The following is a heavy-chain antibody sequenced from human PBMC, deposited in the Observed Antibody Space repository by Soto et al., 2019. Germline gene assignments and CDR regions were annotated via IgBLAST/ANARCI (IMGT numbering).Heavy chain of an antibody. J-gene: IGHJ4*02. CDR2: ISGSAGT. D-gene: IGHD3-16*02. Sequence: GGSLRLSCTASGFTFRTYAMTWFRQAPGKGLEWVSAISGSAGTFYATSVKGRFTISRDNSRSTVYLQMHSLRAEDSAIYYCAKEKDYDFNWGSDRFTSHYWGRGTLVTVSS. CDR3: AKEKDYDFNWGSDRFTSHY. CDR1: GFTFRTYA. V-gene: IGHV3-23*01.